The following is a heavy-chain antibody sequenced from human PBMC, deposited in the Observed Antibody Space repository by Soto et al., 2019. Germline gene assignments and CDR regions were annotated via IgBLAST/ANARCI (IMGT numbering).Heavy chain of an antibody. CDR3: AKDWCSGGSCYHFDY. D-gene: IGHD2-15*01. Sequence: QVQLVESGGGVVQPGRSLRLSCTASGSGFSALAMHWIRQPPGKGLEWVAVVFNDESTISYADSVKGRFTISRDNSKNTLYLQMNSLRAEDTAVYYCAKDWCSGGSCYHFDYWGQGTLVTVSS. CDR2: VFNDESTI. V-gene: IGHV3-30-3*01. CDR1: GSGFSALA. J-gene: IGHJ4*02.